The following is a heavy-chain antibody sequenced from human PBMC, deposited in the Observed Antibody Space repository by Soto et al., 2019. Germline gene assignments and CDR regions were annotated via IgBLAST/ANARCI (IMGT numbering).Heavy chain of an antibody. CDR3: TTGLLRMYYYYGMDV. J-gene: IGHJ6*02. D-gene: IGHD2-15*01. V-gene: IGHV3-15*01. CDR2: IKSKTDGGTT. Sequence: EVQLVESGGGLVKPGGSLRLSCAASGFTFSNVWMSWVRQAPGKGLEWVGRIKSKTDGGTTDHAAPVKGRFTISRDDSKNTLYLQMNSLKTEDIAVYYCTTGLLRMYYYYGMDVWGQGNTVTVSS. CDR1: GFTFSNVW.